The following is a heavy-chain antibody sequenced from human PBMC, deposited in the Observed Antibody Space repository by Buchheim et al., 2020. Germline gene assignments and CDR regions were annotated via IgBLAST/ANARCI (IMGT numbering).Heavy chain of an antibody. D-gene: IGHD3-10*01. CDR3: NADVPVRGGGEFDY. CDR1: GFTFSGAW. Sequence: EVQLVESGGGFVKPGESLRLSCAASGFTFSGAWMTWVRRAPGKGLEYIGRIKSKADGETTDYTAPVKGRFTISRDDSINTLYLQMNSLKTDDTAVYYCNADVPVRGGGEFDYWGQGTL. CDR2: IKSKADGETT. V-gene: IGHV3-15*01. J-gene: IGHJ4*02.